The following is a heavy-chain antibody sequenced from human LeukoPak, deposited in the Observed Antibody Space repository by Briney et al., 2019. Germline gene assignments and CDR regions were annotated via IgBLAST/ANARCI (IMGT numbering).Heavy chain of an antibody. CDR1: GGSISSYY. J-gene: IGHJ4*02. D-gene: IGHD2-15*01. CDR3: ARTGGGFDY. V-gene: IGHV4-59*01. Sequence: SETLSLTCTVSGGSISSYYWSWIRQPPGKGLEWIGYIYYSGSTNYNPSLKSRVTISVDTSKNQFSLKLSSVTAADTAVYYCARTGGGFDYWGQGTLVTVSS. CDR2: IYYSGST.